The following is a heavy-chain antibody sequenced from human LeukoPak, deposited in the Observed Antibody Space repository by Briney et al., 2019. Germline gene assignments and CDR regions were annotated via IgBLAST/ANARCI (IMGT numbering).Heavy chain of an antibody. D-gene: IGHD2-2*01. J-gene: IGHJ3*02. CDR1: GGSISSGGYY. Sequence: SQTLSLTRTVSGGSISSGGYYWSWIRQPPGKGLEWIGYIYHSGSTYYNPSLKSRVTISVDRSKNQFSLKLSSVTAADTAVYYCARAVIVVVPAVDAFDIWGQGTMVTVSS. CDR3: ARAVIVVVPAVDAFDI. V-gene: IGHV4-30-2*01. CDR2: IYHSGST.